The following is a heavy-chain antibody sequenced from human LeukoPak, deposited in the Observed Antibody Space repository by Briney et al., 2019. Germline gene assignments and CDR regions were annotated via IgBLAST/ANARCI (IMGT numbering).Heavy chain of an antibody. Sequence: GGSLRLSCAASGFTVSSNYMSWVRQAPGKGLEWVSVIYSGGSTYYADSVKGRFTISRDNSKNTLYLQMNSLRAEDTAVYYCARGALYYYGSGSPFDYWGQGTLVTVSS. J-gene: IGHJ4*02. CDR3: ARGALYYYGSGSPFDY. V-gene: IGHV3-53*01. CDR1: GFTVSSNY. D-gene: IGHD3-10*01. CDR2: IYSGGST.